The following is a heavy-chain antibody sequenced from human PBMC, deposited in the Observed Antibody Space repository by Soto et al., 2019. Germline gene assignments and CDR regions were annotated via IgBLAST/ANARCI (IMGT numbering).Heavy chain of an antibody. CDR1: GGSISSSNW. J-gene: IGHJ4*02. CDR3: ASHRRPMTYPMGDFDF. V-gene: IGHV4-4*02. CDR2: IYHSGST. Sequence: PSETLSLTCAVSGGSISSSNWWSWVRQPPGKGLEWIGEIYHSGSTNYNPSLKSRVTISVDKSKNQFSLKLSSVTAADTAVYYCASHRRPMTYPMGDFDFWGQGTLVTV. D-gene: IGHD1-26*01.